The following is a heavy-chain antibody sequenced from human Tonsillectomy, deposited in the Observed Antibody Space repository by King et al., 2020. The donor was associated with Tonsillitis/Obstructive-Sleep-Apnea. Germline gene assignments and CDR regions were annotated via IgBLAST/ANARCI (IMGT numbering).Heavy chain of an antibody. CDR1: GGSISSYY. J-gene: IGHJ6*02. D-gene: IGHD6-19*01. CDR3: VRDYSSGYGLDV. CDR2: IHTSGST. V-gene: IGHV4-4*07. Sequence: QLQESGPGLVKPSETLSLTCTVSGGSISSYYWNWIRQPAGKRLEWIGRIHTSGSTNYNPSLKSRVTMSVDTSKNRVSLRLNSVTAADTAVYYCVRDYSSGYGLDVWGQGTTVTVSS.